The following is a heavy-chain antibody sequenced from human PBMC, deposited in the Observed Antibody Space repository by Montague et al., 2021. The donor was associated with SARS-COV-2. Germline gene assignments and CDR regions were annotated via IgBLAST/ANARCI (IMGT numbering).Heavy chain of an antibody. CDR3: TTSTAGYSGYDFLAWRYGMDV. V-gene: IGHV3-15*01. Sequence: SLRLSCAASGFTFDNAWMSWVRQAPGKGLEWVGRIKSKTDGGTTDYAAPVKGRFTISRDDSRITLYLQMNSLKTEDTAVYYCTTSTAGYSGYDFLAWRYGMDVWGQGTTVIVSS. CDR2: IKSKTDGGTT. D-gene: IGHD5-12*01. J-gene: IGHJ6*01. CDR1: GFTFDNAW.